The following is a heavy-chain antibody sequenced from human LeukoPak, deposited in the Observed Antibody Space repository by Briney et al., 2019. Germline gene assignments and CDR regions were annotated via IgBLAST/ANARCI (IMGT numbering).Heavy chain of an antibody. V-gene: IGHV4-31*03. D-gene: IGHD2-8*01. J-gene: IGHJ4*02. Sequence: SETLSLTCTVSGDSISSGGYWWSWIRQHPGKGPEWIGYISYGGKADYNPSLKSRVTISVDTSKNQFSLKLSSVTAADTAVYYCARREGRGVYYFDYWGQGTLVTVSS. CDR1: GDSISSGGYW. CDR3: ARREGRGVYYFDY. CDR2: ISYGGKA.